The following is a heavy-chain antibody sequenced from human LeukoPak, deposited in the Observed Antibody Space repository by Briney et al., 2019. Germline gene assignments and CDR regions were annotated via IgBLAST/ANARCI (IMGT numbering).Heavy chain of an antibody. CDR2: IYTNGST. J-gene: IGHJ4*02. CDR3: ARELTPNYYDSSGYYK. Sequence: SQTLSLTCTVSGGSISSGSYYWSWIRRPAGKGLEWIGRIYTNGSTNYNPSLKSRVTISVDTSKNQFSLKLSSVTAADTAVYYCARELTPNYYDSSGYYKWGQGTLVTVSS. D-gene: IGHD3-22*01. V-gene: IGHV4-61*02. CDR1: GGSISSGSYY.